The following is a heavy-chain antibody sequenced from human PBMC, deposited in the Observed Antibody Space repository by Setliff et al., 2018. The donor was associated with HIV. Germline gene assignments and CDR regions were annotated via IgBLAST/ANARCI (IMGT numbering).Heavy chain of an antibody. CDR3: ARLGSGWSDSYYYAMDI. J-gene: IGHJ6*02. Sequence: GASVKVSCKASGGTFSSYAISWVRQAPGHGLEWMGWISPNFGHTKYAQKFLDRVTMTIDTATSRAYMELRSLRSDDTAVYFCARLGSGWSDSYYYAMDIWGQGTTVTVSS. CDR2: ISPNFGHT. D-gene: IGHD6-19*01. CDR1: GGTFSSYA. V-gene: IGHV1-18*01.